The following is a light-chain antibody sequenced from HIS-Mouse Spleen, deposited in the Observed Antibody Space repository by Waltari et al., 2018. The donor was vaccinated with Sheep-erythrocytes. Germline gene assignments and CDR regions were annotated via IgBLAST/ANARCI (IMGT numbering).Light chain of an antibody. Sequence: QLVLTQSPSASASLGASVKLTCTLSSGHSSYAIAWHQQQPEKGPRYLMKLNSDGSHSKGVVIPVRFSGSSSGAERYLTISSLQSEDEADYYCQTWGTGIHVVFGGGTKLTVL. CDR2: LNSDGSH. CDR1: SGHSSYA. CDR3: QTWGTGIHVV. J-gene: IGLJ2*01. V-gene: IGLV4-69*01.